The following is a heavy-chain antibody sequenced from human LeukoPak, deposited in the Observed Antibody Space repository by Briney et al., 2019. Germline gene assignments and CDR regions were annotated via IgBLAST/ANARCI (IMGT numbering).Heavy chain of an antibody. J-gene: IGHJ4*02. CDR2: FDPEDGET. Sequence: ASVKVSCKVSGYTLTELSMHWVRQAPGKGLEWMGGFDPEDGETIYAQKFQGRVTMTEDTSTDTAYMELSSLRSEDTAVYYCARALAGADQKTFDYGGQGTLVTVSS. CDR1: GYTLTELS. D-gene: IGHD6-13*01. V-gene: IGHV1-24*01. CDR3: ARALAGADQKTFDY.